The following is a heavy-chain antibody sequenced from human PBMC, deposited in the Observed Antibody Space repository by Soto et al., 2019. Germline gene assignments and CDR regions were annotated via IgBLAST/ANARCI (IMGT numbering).Heavy chain of an antibody. Sequence: GGSLRLSCAASGFTFSSYSMNWVRQAPGKGLEWVSSISSSSYIYYADSVKGRFTISRDNAKNSLYLQMNSLRAEDTAVYYCARDEVGLRASDYWGQGTLVTVSS. CDR1: GFTFSSYS. V-gene: IGHV3-21*01. J-gene: IGHJ4*02. D-gene: IGHD1-26*01. CDR3: ARDEVGLRASDY. CDR2: ISSSSYI.